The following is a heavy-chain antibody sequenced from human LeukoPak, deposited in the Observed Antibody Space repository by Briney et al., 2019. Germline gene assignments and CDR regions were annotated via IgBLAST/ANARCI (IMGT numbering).Heavy chain of an antibody. V-gene: IGHV3-23*01. CDR2: LSNGGGAA. CDR3: TKDVLMARPHYFAY. CDR1: GYTLSTYA. Sequence: GGSLRLSCEASGYTLSTYAKICVRFAPGRGLEWGSRLSNGGGAANYADSVKGRVTISRDNSKNTVYLQMSSLRAEDTAVYYCTKDVLMARPHYFAYWGQGTLVTVSS. J-gene: IGHJ4*02. D-gene: IGHD5-24*01.